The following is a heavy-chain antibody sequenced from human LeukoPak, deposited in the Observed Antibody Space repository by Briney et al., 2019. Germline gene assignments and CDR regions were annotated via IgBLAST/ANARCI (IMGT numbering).Heavy chain of an antibody. CDR1: GYSISSGYY. V-gene: IGHV3-66*01. Sequence: PSETLSLTCTVSGYSISSGYYWGWVRQAPGKGLEWVSVIYSGGSTYYADSVKGRFTISRDNSKNTLYLQMNSLRAEDTAVYYCARDLTLMTNTEKENWFDPWGQGTLVTVSS. CDR3: ARDLTLMTNTEKENWFDP. J-gene: IGHJ5*02. CDR2: IYSGGST. D-gene: IGHD4-11*01.